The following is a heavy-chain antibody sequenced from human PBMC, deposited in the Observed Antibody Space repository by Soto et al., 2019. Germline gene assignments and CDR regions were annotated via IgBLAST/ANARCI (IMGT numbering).Heavy chain of an antibody. CDR2: ISYDGSNK. D-gene: IGHD6-19*01. V-gene: IGHV3-30-3*01. CDR1: GFTFSTYA. CDR3: ARDSYSGGWGVLVD. Sequence: QVQLVESGGGVVQPGRSLRLSCAASGFTFSTYALHWVRQAPGQGLEWVAVISYDGSNKYYADSVKGRFTISRDHSKSTLYLQMNSPRAEDTALYYCARDSYSGGWGVLVDWGQGTLVTVSS. J-gene: IGHJ4*02.